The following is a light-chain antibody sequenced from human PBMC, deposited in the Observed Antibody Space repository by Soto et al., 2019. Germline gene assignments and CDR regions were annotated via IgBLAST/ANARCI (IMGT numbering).Light chain of an antibody. Sequence: ETVMTQSPATLSVSPGERATLSCRASESLNSHLAWYQQKPGQAPRLLIYNVSTRATDIPTRFSGSGSEPEFTLTITSLQSDDLGIYYCQQYNNWPPWTFGQGTKVEI. CDR2: NVS. CDR3: QQYNNWPPWT. CDR1: ESLNSH. J-gene: IGKJ1*01. V-gene: IGKV3-15*01.